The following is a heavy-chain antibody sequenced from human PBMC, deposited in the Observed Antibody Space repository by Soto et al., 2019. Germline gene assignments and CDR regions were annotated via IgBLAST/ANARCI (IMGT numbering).Heavy chain of an antibody. Sequence: GGSSNISCKGSGYSFAGYWITWVRQKPGKGLEWMGRIDPSDSQTYYSPSFRGHVTISATKSITTVFLQWSSLRASDTAMYYCSIQIYDYDPGPNSQYYCEYRRQGTPVTVCS. CDR3: SIQIYDYDPGPNSQYYCEY. D-gene: IGHD3-22*01. CDR2: IDPSDSQT. V-gene: IGHV5-10-1*01. J-gene: IGHJ4*02. CDR1: GYSFAGYW.